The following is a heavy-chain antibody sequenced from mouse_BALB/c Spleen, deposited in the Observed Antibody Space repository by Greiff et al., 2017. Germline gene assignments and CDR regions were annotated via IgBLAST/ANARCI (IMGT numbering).Heavy chain of an antibody. J-gene: IGHJ2*01. Sequence: QVQLKESGAELVRPGTSVKISCKASGYAFTNYWLGWVKQRPGHGLEWIGDIYPGSGNTYYNEKFKGKATLTADKSSSTAYMQLSSLTSEDSAVYFCARKDYYGSFDYWGQGTTLTVSS. D-gene: IGHD1-1*01. V-gene: IGHV1-63*01. CDR1: GYAFTNYW. CDR2: IYPGSGNT. CDR3: ARKDYYGSFDY.